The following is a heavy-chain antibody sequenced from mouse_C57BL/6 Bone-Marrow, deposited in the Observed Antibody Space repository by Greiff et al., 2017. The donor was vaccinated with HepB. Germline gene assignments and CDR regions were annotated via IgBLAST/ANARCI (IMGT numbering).Heavy chain of an antibody. V-gene: IGHV1-64*01. Sequence: QVQLQQPGAELVKPGASVKLSCKASGYTFTSYWMHWVKQRPGQGLEWIGMIHPNSGSTNYNEKFKSKATLTVDKSSSTAYMQLSSLTSEDSAVYYCARHSNFYYYAMDYCGQGTSVTVSS. CDR2: IHPNSGST. CDR3: ARHSNFYYYAMDY. CDR1: GYTFTSYW. D-gene: IGHD2-5*01. J-gene: IGHJ4*01.